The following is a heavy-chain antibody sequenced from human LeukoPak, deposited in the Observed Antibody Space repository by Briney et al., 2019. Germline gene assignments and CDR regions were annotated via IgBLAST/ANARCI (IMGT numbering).Heavy chain of an antibody. V-gene: IGHV1-69*13. J-gene: IGHJ4*02. CDR1: GGTFSSYA. CDR3: ARSLMVRGVIIFPGPRFDY. D-gene: IGHD3-10*01. CDR2: IIPIFGTA. Sequence: ASVKVSCKASGGTFSSYAISWVRQAPGQGFEWMGGIIPIFGTANYAQKFQGRVTITADESTSTAYMELSSLRSEDTAVYYCARSLMVRGVIIFPGPRFDYWGQGTLVTVSS.